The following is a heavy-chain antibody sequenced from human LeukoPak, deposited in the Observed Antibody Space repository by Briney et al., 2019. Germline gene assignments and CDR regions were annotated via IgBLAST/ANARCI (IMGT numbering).Heavy chain of an antibody. CDR1: GLSFSGYY. CDR2: INHSGST. CDR3: ARGPSIVVVPAAFLYDY. V-gene: IGHV4-34*01. D-gene: IGHD2-2*01. J-gene: IGHJ4*02. Sequence: KSSETLSPTCAVYGLSFSGYYWSSIRQPPGTGLEWLGEINHSGSTNYNPSLKSRVTISVDTSKNQFSLKLSSVTAADTAVYYCARGPSIVVVPAAFLYDYWGQGTLVTVSS.